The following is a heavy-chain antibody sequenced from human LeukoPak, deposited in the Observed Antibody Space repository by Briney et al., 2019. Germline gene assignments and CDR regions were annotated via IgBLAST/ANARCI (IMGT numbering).Heavy chain of an antibody. Sequence: GGSLRLSCAASGFTFSTYGMSWVRQAPGKGLEWVSSVSRSGGSTYYADSVKGRFTISRDTAKNSLYLQMNSLRDADTAVYYCARDFIYAFDYWGQGTLVSVSS. J-gene: IGHJ4*02. CDR2: VSRSGGST. V-gene: IGHV3-23*01. CDR1: GFTFSTYG. CDR3: ARDFIYAFDY. D-gene: IGHD2/OR15-2a*01.